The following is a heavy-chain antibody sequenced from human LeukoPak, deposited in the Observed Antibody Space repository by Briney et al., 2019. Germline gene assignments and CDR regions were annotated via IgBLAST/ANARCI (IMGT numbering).Heavy chain of an antibody. CDR3: ASPIVVVVATTGVDAFDI. J-gene: IGHJ3*02. CDR1: GYTFTSYD. D-gene: IGHD2-21*01. V-gene: IGHV1-8*01. Sequence: ASVKVSCKASGYTFTSYDINWVRQATGQRLEWMGWMNPNSGNTGFAQKFQGRVTMTTNTSISTAYMELSSLRSEDAAVYYCASPIVVVVATTGVDAFDIWGQGTMVTVSS. CDR2: MNPNSGNT.